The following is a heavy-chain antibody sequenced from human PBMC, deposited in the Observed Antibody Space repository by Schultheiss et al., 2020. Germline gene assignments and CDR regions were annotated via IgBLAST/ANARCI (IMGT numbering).Heavy chain of an antibody. J-gene: IGHJ4*02. D-gene: IGHD6-19*01. V-gene: IGHV4-39*07. CDR1: GGSISSSSYY. Sequence: SETLSLTCTVSGGSISSSSYYWGWIRQPPGKGLEWIGSIYYSGSTYYNPSLKSRVTISVDTSKNQFSLKLSSVTAADTAVYYCARVPSGWYLGDFDYWGQGTLV. CDR2: IYYSGST. CDR3: ARVPSGWYLGDFDY.